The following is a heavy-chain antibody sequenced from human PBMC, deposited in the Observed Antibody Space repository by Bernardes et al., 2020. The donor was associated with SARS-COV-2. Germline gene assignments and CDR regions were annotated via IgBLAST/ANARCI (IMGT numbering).Heavy chain of an antibody. J-gene: IGHJ6*03. D-gene: IGHD3-3*01. V-gene: IGHV3-11*05. CDR3: ARDFYDFWSGYYYYYYMDV. CDR2: ISISSSYT. Sequence: GSLSLSCAASGFTFSDYYMSWIRPAPGKGLEWVSYISISSSYTNYADSVKGRFTISRDNAKNSLYLQMNSLRAEDTAVYYCARDFYDFWSGYYYYYYMDVWGKGTTVTVSS. CDR1: GFTFSDYY.